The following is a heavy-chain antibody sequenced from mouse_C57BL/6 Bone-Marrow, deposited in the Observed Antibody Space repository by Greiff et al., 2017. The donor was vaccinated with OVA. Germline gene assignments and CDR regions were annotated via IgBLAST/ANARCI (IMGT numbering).Heavy chain of an antibody. V-gene: IGHV1-82*01. J-gene: IGHJ2*01. D-gene: IGHD2-1*01. CDR3: ARDYYGNPGYVDY. CDR1: GYAFSSSW. Sequence: QVQLQQSGPELVKPGASVKISCKASGYAFSSSWMNWVKQRPGKGLEWIGRIYPGDGDTNYNGKFKGKATLTADKSSSTAYMQLSSLTSEDSAVYFCARDYYGNPGYVDYWGQGTTLTVSS. CDR2: IYPGDGDT.